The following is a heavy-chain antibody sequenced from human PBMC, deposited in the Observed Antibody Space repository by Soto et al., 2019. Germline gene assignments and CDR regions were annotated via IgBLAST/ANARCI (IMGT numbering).Heavy chain of an antibody. Sequence: PSETLSLTCTVSGGSISSGDYYWSWIRQPPGKGLEWIGYIYYSGSTYYTPSLKSRLTISVDTSKNQFPLKLSSVTAADTAVYYCARVPVVDTSAYYPNWFDPWGQGTLVTVSS. D-gene: IGHD3-22*01. J-gene: IGHJ5*02. V-gene: IGHV4-30-4*01. CDR2: IYYSGST. CDR3: ARVPVVDTSAYYPNWFDP. CDR1: GGSISSGDYY.